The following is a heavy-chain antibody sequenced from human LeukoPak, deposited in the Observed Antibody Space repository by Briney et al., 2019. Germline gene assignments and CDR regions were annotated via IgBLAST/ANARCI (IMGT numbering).Heavy chain of an antibody. CDR2: IYYSGST. CDR1: GGSISSSSYY. D-gene: IGHD5-18*01. J-gene: IGHJ5*02. Sequence: PSETLSLTCTVSGGSISSSSYYWGWIRQPPGKGLEWIGSIYYSGSTYYNPSLKSRVTISVDTSKNQFSLKLSSVTAADTAVYYCARGYSYAEFDPWGQGTLVTVSS. V-gene: IGHV4-39*01. CDR3: ARGYSYAEFDP.